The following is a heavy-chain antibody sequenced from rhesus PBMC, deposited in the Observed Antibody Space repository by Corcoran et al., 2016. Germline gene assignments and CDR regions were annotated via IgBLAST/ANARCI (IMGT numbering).Heavy chain of an antibody. CDR2: IYGSGGSN. D-gene: IGHD2-2*01. J-gene: IGHJ3*01. CDR3: ARSHCTSTTCLDAFDF. Sequence: QVQLQESGPGLVKPSETLSLTCACSGYSISRGYSWAWIRQPPGKGLEWIGSIYGSGGSNYLNPSLKSRVTLSVDTSKNQFSLKLSSVTAADTAVYYCARSHCTSTTCLDAFDFWGQGLRVTVSS. CDR1: GYSISRGYS. V-gene: IGHV4S14*01.